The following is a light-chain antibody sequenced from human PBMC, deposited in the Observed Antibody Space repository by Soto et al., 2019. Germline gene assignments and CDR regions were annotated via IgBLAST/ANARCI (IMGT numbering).Light chain of an antibody. Sequence: EIVMTQSPATLSVSPGERATLSCRASQSVSSNLAWYQQKPGQAPRLLIYGASTRATGIPVRFSGSASGTEFTLIISSLQSEDFAVYYCQQYNNWPPITFGQGTRLEIK. CDR2: GAS. J-gene: IGKJ5*01. V-gene: IGKV3-15*01. CDR1: QSVSSN. CDR3: QQYNNWPPIT.